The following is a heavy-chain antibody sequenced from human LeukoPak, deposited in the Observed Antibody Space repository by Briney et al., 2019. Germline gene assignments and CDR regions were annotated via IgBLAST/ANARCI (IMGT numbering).Heavy chain of an antibody. V-gene: IGHV3-74*01. D-gene: IGHD6-19*01. J-gene: IGHJ4*02. CDR1: GFTFSSYW. CDR2: INSDGSST. Sequence: TGGSLRLSCAASGFTFSSYWMHWVRQAPGKGLVWVSRINSDGSSTSYADSVKGRFTNSRDNAKNTLYLQMNSLRAEDTAVYYCASRIAVAGTGRPNYWGQGTLVTVSS. CDR3: ASRIAVAGTGRPNY.